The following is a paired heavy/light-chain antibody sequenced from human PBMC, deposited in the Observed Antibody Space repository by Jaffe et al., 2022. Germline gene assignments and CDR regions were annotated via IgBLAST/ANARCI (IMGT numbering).Light chain of an antibody. Sequence: SYELTQPPSVSVSPGQTASITCSGDKLGDKYACWYQQKPGQSPVLVIHQDSKRPSGIPERFSGSNSGNTATLTISGTQAMDEADYYCQAWDSSRVVFGGGTKLTVL. CDR1: KLGDKY. CDR3: QAWDSSRVV. V-gene: IGLV3-1*01. J-gene: IGLJ2*01. CDR2: QDS.
Heavy chain of an antibody. CDR3: ARGEYGDPPRGGFDI. CDR1: GYTFIGYY. V-gene: IGHV1-2*02. Sequence: QVLLVQSGAEVQKPGASVKVSCKASGYTFIGYYMHWVRQTPGRGLEWMAWINPNTGGTNYAQKFQGRVTMTRDTSISTAYMELSRLRSDDTAVYYCARGEYGDPPRGGFDIWGQGTMVTVSS. CDR2: INPNTGGT. J-gene: IGHJ3*02. D-gene: IGHD4-17*01.